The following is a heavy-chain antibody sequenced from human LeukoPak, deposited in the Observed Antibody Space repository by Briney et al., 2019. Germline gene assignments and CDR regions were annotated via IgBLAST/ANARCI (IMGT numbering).Heavy chain of an antibody. CDR2: INPNSGGT. Sequence: APVKVSCKASGYTFTGYYMHWVRQAPGQGLEWMGWINPNSGGTNYAQKFQGRVAMTRDTSISTAYMELSRLRSDDTAVYYCAREYYYDSSGYHADDAFDIWGQGTMVTVSS. J-gene: IGHJ3*02. D-gene: IGHD3-22*01. V-gene: IGHV1-2*02. CDR1: GYTFTGYY. CDR3: AREYYYDSSGYHADDAFDI.